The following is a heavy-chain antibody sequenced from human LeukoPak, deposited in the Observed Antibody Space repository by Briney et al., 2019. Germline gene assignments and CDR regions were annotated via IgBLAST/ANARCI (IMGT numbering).Heavy chain of an antibody. V-gene: IGHV4-59*08. CDR1: GGSISSYY. J-gene: IGHJ3*02. Sequence: KPSETLSLTCTVSGGSISSYYWNWIRQPPGKGLEWIAYMFYNVSTNYSPSLKSRATISVDTSKNQFSLKLISVTAADTAVYFCARQGSGRAFDIWGQGTMVTVSS. CDR3: ARQGSGRAFDI. CDR2: MFYNVST.